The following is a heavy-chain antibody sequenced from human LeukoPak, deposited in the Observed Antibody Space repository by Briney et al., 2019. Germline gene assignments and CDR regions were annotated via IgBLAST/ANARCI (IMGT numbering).Heavy chain of an antibody. CDR1: GGSISSYY. CDR2: IYYSGST. V-gene: IGHV4-59*01. J-gene: IGHJ4*02. CDR3: ARVLYSSSKQYYFDY. Sequence: SETLSLTCTVSGGSISSYYWSWIRQPPGKGLEWIGYIYYSGSTNYNPSLKSRVAISVDTSKNQFSLKLSSVTAADTAVYYCARVLYSSSKQYYFDYWGQGTLVTVSS. D-gene: IGHD6-6*01.